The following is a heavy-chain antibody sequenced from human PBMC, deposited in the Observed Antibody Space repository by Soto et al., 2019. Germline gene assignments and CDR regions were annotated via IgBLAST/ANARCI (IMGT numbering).Heavy chain of an antibody. D-gene: IGHD2-15*01. V-gene: IGHV4-39*02. CDR3: AREGGRYCSGGSCQVDY. CDR2: IYYAGNT. J-gene: IGHJ4*02. Sequence: SETLSLTCTVSGGSISSSSYYWGWIRQPPGKGLEWIGSIYYAGNTYYTPSLESRVTISVDTSKNQFSLKLSSVTAADTAVYYCAREGGRYCSGGSCQVDYWGQGTLVTVS. CDR1: GGSISSSSYY.